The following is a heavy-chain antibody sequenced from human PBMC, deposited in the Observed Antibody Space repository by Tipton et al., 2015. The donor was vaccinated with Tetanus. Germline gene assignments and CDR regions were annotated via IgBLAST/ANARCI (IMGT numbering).Heavy chain of an antibody. CDR3: ARRPAFGYSSSWFGYYYGMDV. CDR1: GFTVSSYY. J-gene: IGHJ6*02. Sequence: SLRLSCAASGFTVSSYYMIWVRQAPGKGLEWVSTISDGGDTNYADSVKGRFTLSRDNSKNTLSLQMSSLRSEDTAVYYCARRPAFGYSSSWFGYYYGMDVWGQGTTVTVSS. D-gene: IGHD6-13*01. V-gene: IGHV3-53*05. CDR2: ISDGGDT.